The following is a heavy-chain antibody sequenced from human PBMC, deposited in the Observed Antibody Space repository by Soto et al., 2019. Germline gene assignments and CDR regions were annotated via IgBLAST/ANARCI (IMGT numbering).Heavy chain of an antibody. Sequence: SETLSLTCAVYGGSFSGYYWSWIRQPPGKGLEWIGEINHSGSTNYNPSLKSRVTISVDTSKNQFSLKLSSVTAADTAVYYCARVRCSGGSCYSRDAFDIWGQGTMVTVSS. J-gene: IGHJ3*02. CDR3: ARVRCSGGSCYSRDAFDI. CDR2: INHSGST. V-gene: IGHV4-34*01. D-gene: IGHD2-15*01. CDR1: GGSFSGYY.